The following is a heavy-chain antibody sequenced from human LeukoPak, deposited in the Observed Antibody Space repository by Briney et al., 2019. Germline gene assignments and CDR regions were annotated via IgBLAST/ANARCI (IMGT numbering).Heavy chain of an antibody. D-gene: IGHD2-21*02. Sequence: GASVKVSCKASGYTFTSYAMHWVRQAPGQRLEWMGWINAGNGNTKYSQKFQGRVTITRDTSASTAYMELSSLRSEDTAVYYCARDHIVVVTANHYYYYGMDVWGRGTTVTVSS. CDR3: ARDHIVVVTANHYYYYGMDV. J-gene: IGHJ6*02. CDR1: GYTFTSYA. V-gene: IGHV1-3*01. CDR2: INAGNGNT.